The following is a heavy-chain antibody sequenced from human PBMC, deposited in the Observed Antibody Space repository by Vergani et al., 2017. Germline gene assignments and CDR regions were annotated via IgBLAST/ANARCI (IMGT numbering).Heavy chain of an antibody. V-gene: IGHV4-59*02. CDR1: GASVNSYY. J-gene: IGHJ4*02. CDR2: VSFRGDT. CDR3: ARSRIYYGAGSPDY. D-gene: IGHD3-10*01. Sequence: QVKLQESGPGLVKPSETLSLTCTVSGASVNSYYLSWIRQPPGKGLEWMGYVSFRGDTLYDPSVKGRMTISLNTSSNQFSLYLTSVTAADTAVYYCARSRIYYGAGSPDYWGQGTLVTDSS.